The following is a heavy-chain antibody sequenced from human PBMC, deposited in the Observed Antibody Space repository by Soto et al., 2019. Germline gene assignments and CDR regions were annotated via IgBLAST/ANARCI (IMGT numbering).Heavy chain of an antibody. J-gene: IGHJ5*02. CDR2: IKSKTDGGTT. V-gene: IGHV3-15*01. D-gene: IGHD5-12*01. CDR1: GFTFSNAW. CDR3: TTDHRGEYVDIVATPGGGFDP. Sequence: GGSVRLSCAASGFTFSNAWMSWVRQAPGKGLEWVGRIKSKTDGGTTDYAAPVKGRFTISRDDSKNTLYLQMNSLKTEDTAVYYCTTDHRGEYVDIVATPGGGFDPWGQGTLVTVSS.